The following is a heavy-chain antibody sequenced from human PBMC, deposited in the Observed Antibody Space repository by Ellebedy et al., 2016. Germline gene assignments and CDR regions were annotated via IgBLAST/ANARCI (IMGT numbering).Heavy chain of an antibody. Sequence: ASVKVSCXASGYTFTTFSITWVRQVPGQGLEWMGFVNTFSGNTKFGQKFQGRVSMTTDSSTHTAYMDLRSLRSDDTAMYYCAKTSGWGYGENWGQGTLVTVSS. CDR1: GYTFTTFS. J-gene: IGHJ4*02. CDR2: VNTFSGNT. V-gene: IGHV1-18*04. D-gene: IGHD3-10*01. CDR3: AKTSGWGYGEN.